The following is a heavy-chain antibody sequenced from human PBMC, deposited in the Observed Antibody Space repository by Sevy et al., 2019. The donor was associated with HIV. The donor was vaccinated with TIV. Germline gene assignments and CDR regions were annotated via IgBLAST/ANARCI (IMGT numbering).Heavy chain of an antibody. D-gene: IGHD2-2*01. J-gene: IGHJ6*02. CDR2: ISAYNGNT. CDR1: GYTFTSYG. Sequence: ASVKVSCKASGYTFTSYGISWVRQAPGQGLEWMGWISAYNGNTNYAQKLQGRVTMTTDTSTSTAYMELRSLRSDDTAVYYCARTLSGGHQLLFDYYYGMDVWGQGTTVTVSS. V-gene: IGHV1-18*01. CDR3: ARTLSGGHQLLFDYYYGMDV.